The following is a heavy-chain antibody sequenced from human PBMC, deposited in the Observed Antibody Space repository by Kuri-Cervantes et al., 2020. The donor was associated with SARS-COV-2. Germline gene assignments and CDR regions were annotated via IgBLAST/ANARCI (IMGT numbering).Heavy chain of an antibody. V-gene: IGHV3-33*01. Sequence: GGSLRLSCAASGYTFSAFGMHWVRQAPGKGLEWVAVISYDANKIYYADSVKGRFTISRDNSKNTVDLQMTSLGAEDTAVYYCARGAKVSFYHMDIWGNGTTVTVSS. CDR1: GYTFSAFG. CDR2: ISYDANKI. CDR3: ARGAKVSFYHMDI. J-gene: IGHJ6*03. D-gene: IGHD1-26*01.